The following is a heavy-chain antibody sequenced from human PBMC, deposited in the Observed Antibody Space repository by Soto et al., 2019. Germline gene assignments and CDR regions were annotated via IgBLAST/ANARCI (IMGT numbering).Heavy chain of an antibody. D-gene: IGHD2-15*01. Sequence: SETLSLTCTVSGGSIIDGQTYLNWIRQHPEKGLEWMGYINYRGTTNYSPALKSRILISIDTSKNQFSLRLTSVTAADTAVYYCARDAPGVAPYWGQGTLVTVSS. CDR1: GGSIIDGQTY. J-gene: IGHJ4*02. CDR2: INYRGTT. V-gene: IGHV4-31*03. CDR3: ARDAPGVAPY.